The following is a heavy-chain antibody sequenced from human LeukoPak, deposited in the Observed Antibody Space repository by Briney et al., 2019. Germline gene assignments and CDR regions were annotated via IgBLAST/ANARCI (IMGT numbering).Heavy chain of an antibody. CDR2: VYYSGST. CDR1: GGSISSYY. CDR3: ARSNSNYDGHFDS. V-gene: IGHV4-59*01. D-gene: IGHD1-7*01. Sequence: SETLSLTCTVSGGSISSYYWSWIRQPPGKGLEWIGYVYYSGSTNYNPSLKSRVTISVDTSKNQFSLNLTSVIAADTAVYYCARSNSNYDGHFDSWGQGVLVTVSS. J-gene: IGHJ4*02.